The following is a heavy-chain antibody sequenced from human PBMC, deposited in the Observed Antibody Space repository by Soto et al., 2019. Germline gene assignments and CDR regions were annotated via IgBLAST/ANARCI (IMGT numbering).Heavy chain of an antibody. Sequence: GGSLRLSCAASGFTFSSYAMSWVRQAPGKGLEWVSAISGSGGNTYYADSVKGRFTISRDNSKNTLYLPMNSLRAEDTAVYYCAKGRPEVPAAQYYFDYWGKGTTVTVSS. V-gene: IGHV3-23*01. CDR1: GFTFSSYA. CDR3: AKGRPEVPAAQYYFDY. D-gene: IGHD2-2*01. J-gene: IGHJ4*02. CDR2: ISGSGGNT.